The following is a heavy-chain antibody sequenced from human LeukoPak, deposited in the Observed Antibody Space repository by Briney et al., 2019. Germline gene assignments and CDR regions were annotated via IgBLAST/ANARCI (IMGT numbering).Heavy chain of an antibody. CDR3: ARDAYADFDY. D-gene: IGHD2-2*01. Sequence: GGSLRLSCAASGFTFSSYGMSWVRQAPGKGLEWVANINQDGRKTYYVDSVKGRFTISRDNAKNSLYLQMNILRAKYTAVYYCARDAYADFDYRGQGTLVTVSS. CDR2: INQDGRKT. J-gene: IGHJ4*02. CDR1: GFTFSSYG. V-gene: IGHV3-7*03.